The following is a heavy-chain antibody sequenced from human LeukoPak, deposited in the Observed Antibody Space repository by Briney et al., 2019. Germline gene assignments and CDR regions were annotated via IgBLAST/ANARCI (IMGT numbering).Heavy chain of an antibody. CDR2: INHSGST. CDR3: AKGYSYGYGDYYFDY. V-gene: IGHV4-34*01. Sequence: SETLSLTCAVYGGSFSGYYWSWIRQPPGKGLEWIGEINHSGSTNYNPSLKSRVTISVDTSKNQFSLKLSSVTAADTAVYYCAKGYSYGYGDYYFDYWGQGTLVTVSS. CDR1: GGSFSGYY. J-gene: IGHJ4*02. D-gene: IGHD5-18*01.